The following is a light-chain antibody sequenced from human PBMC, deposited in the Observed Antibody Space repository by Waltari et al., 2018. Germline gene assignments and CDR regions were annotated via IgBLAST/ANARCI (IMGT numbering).Light chain of an antibody. CDR2: WAS. CDR1: QNLLYTSDNKNY. Sequence: DIVMTQSPDSLAVSLGERVTITCWSGQNLLYTSDNKNYLAWFQQKPGQPPKLLIYWASTRESGVPDRFSGSGSGTEFTLTISSLQAADVAVYYCQQCYSTPYTFGQGTKLEIK. J-gene: IGKJ2*01. V-gene: IGKV4-1*01. CDR3: QQCYSTPYT.